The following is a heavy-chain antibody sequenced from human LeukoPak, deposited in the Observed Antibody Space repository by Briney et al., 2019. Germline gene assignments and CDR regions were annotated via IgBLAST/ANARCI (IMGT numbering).Heavy chain of an antibody. Sequence: SETLSLTCTVSGASISSYYWSWIRQPPGEGLEWIGHVHYSGSTNYNPSLKSRVTISVDTSKNQFSLKLSSVTAADTAVYYCARQGRDGYDYVRYWGQGTLVTVSS. D-gene: IGHD5-24*01. CDR2: VHYSGST. V-gene: IGHV4-59*01. CDR1: GASISSYY. J-gene: IGHJ4*02. CDR3: ARQGRDGYDYVRY.